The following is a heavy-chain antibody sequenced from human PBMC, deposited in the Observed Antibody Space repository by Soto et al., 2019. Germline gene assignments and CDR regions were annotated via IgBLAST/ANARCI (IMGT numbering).Heavy chain of an antibody. J-gene: IGHJ4*02. Sequence: GGSLRLSCAASGFSFAGYAVAWVRQAPGKGLEWVSTVSGGGGSTYYADSVKGRFTISRDNAKNTVDLQMNSLRVEDTAVYYCARAGVTPHFFDYWGQGTLVTVSS. CDR3: ARAGVTPHFFDY. CDR1: GFSFAGYA. CDR2: VSGGGGST. D-gene: IGHD3-3*02. V-gene: IGHV3-23*01.